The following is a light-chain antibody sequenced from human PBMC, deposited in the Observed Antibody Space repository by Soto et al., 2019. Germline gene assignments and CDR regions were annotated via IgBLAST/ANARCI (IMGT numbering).Light chain of an antibody. V-gene: IGLV6-57*04. Sequence: NFMLTQPHSVSESPGQTVTISCTRSSGSIGSNYVQWYQQRPGSDPTTIIYEDNRRPSGVPDRFSGASDSASNSASLTISGLQTEDEADYYCQSYDNSNQIFGGGTKLTVL. CDR1: SGSIGSNY. J-gene: IGLJ2*01. CDR3: QSYDNSNQI. CDR2: EDN.